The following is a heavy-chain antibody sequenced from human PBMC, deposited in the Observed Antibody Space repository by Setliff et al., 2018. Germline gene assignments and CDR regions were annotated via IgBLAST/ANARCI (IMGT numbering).Heavy chain of an antibody. D-gene: IGHD3-10*01. V-gene: IGHV4-39*01. J-gene: IGHJ4*02. CDR2: ICYTGTA. Sequence: SETLSLTCTVSGDSISSTSYQWGWVRQPPGKGLEWIGSICYTGTAYYNPSLKSRVTISVDTSKNQFSLQVTSLAATDTALYFCARHEFVGGYYGSVTYRHFDYWGQGILVTVSS. CDR1: GDSISSTSYQ. CDR3: ARHEFVGGYYGSVTYRHFDY.